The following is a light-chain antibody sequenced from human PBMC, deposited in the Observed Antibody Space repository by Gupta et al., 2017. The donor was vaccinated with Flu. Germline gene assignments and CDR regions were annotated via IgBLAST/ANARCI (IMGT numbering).Light chain of an antibody. J-gene: IGKJ2*01. CDR2: SAF. Sequence: GESVTIACRASQSISSYLNWYQQKPRKAPNLLIYSAFNLQSVAPSRFNGSGPGTDYTLHFSSLPPEDFATYYCQQSKDLHYTFGQGTRLDI. V-gene: IGKV1-39*01. CDR3: QQSKDLHYT. CDR1: QSISSY.